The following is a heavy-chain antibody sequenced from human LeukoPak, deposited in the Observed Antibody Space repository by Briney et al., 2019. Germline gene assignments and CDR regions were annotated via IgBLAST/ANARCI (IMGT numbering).Heavy chain of an antibody. CDR3: ARTHFYDYVWGTYRHQSDY. CDR1: GGSISSYY. D-gene: IGHD3-16*02. Sequence: SETLSLTCSVSGGSISSYYWSWVRQPPGKGLEWIGYIYYSGSTNYNPSLKSRVTISVDTSKNQFSLKLSSVTAADTAVYYCARTHFYDYVWGTYRHQSDYWGQGTLVTVSS. V-gene: IGHV4-59*12. J-gene: IGHJ4*02. CDR2: IYYSGST.